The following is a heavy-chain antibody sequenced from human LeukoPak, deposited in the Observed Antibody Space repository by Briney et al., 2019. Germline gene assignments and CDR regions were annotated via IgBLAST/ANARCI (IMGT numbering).Heavy chain of an antibody. V-gene: IGHV3-13*04. CDR2: IGTAGDT. CDR1: GFTFSSYD. J-gene: IGHJ4*02. Sequence: GGSLRLSCAASGFTFSSYDIQWVRQATGKGLEWVSSIGTAGDTYYAGSVKSRFTHSRENAKKSSYLQMNNLGAGDTAVYYCARGALGFDYWGQGTLVTVSS. CDR3: ARGALGFDY.